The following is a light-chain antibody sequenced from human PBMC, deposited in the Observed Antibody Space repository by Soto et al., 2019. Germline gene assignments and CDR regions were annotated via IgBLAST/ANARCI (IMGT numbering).Light chain of an antibody. J-gene: IGKJ1*01. CDR2: DAS. CDR3: QQYNNWPPWT. Sequence: IVMTQSPATLSVSPGERATLSCRASQSVSNNLACYQQKPGQAPRLLIYDASTRATGIPARFSDSGSGTEFTLTISGLQSEDFAVYYCQQYNNWPPWTFGQGTKVEIK. CDR1: QSVSNN. V-gene: IGKV3-15*01.